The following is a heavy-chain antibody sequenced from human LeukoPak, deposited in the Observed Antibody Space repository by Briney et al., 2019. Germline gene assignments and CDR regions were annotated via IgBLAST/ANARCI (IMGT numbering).Heavy chain of an antibody. CDR1: GFTFTSYS. Sequence: GGSLRLSCAASGFTFTSYSMNWVRQAPGKGLEWISYISSSSSTIYYADSVKGRFTISRDNAKNSLYLQMNSLRAEDTAVYYCARGLSWDGGYDLWFDPWGQGTLVTVSS. CDR3: ARGLSWDGGYDLWFDP. CDR2: ISSSSSTI. J-gene: IGHJ5*02. D-gene: IGHD5-12*01. V-gene: IGHV3-48*04.